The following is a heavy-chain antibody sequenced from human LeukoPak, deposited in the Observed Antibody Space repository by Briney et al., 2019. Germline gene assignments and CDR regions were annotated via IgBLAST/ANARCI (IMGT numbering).Heavy chain of an antibody. CDR3: ARDLWDAVTTTYFDY. V-gene: IGHV3-21*01. CDR1: GFTFSSYS. CDR2: ISSSSSYI. Sequence: GGSLRLSCAASGFTFSSYSMNWVRQAPGKGLEWVSSISSSSSYIYYADSVKGRFTISRDNAKNSLYLQMNSLRAEDTAVYYCARDLWDAVTTTYFDYGGQGTLVTVSS. D-gene: IGHD4-17*01. J-gene: IGHJ4*02.